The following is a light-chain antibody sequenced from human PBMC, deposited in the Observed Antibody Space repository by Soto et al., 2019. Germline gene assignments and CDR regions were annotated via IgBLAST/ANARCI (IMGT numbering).Light chain of an antibody. V-gene: IGKV1-39*01. CDR3: YEDNSSAAGR. CDR1: QTISSY. J-gene: IGKJ1*01. Sequence: RASQTISSYLNWYQQKPGKAPKLLIYGASSLQSGVPSRFSGSGSETNFNHTIMRFQHSDCAALSIYEDNSSAAGRFGQGTKVDIK. CDR2: GAS.